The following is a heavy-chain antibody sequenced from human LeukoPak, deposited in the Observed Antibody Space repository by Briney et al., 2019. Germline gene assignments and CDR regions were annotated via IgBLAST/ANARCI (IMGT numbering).Heavy chain of an antibody. CDR2: ISSTSNTI. V-gene: IGHV3-48*02. Sequence: GGSLRLSCAASGFTFSSYGMHWVRQAPGKGLEWVSYISSTSNTIYYADSVKGRFTISRDNAKNSVYLQMNSLRDEDTAVYYCARRYSGNYWDYWGQGTLVTVSS. D-gene: IGHD1-26*01. CDR3: ARRYSGNYWDY. J-gene: IGHJ4*02. CDR1: GFTFSSYG.